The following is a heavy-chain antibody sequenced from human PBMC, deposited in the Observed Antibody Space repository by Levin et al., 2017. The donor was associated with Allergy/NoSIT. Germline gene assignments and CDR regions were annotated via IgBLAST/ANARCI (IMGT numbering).Heavy chain of an antibody. CDR2: ISSSGSDI. CDR3: ATSFWGSYPAEY. V-gene: IGHV3-21*04. D-gene: IGHD3-16*02. CDR1: GFTFSLYS. J-gene: IGHJ4*02. Sequence: LSLICAASGFTFSLYSFNWVRQFPGKGLQWVSSISSSGSDIFYADSVKGRFTISRDNANNSVYLEINNLRVEDTALYFCATSFWGSYPAEYWGQGTLVTVS.